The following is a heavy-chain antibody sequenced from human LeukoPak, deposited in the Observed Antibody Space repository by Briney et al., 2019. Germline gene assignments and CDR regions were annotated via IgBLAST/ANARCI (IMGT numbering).Heavy chain of an antibody. CDR3: ARFSPGSGSYYYYYYYMDV. D-gene: IGHD3-10*01. CDR2: IYYSGST. J-gene: IGHJ6*03. Sequence: SETLSLTCTVSGGSISSYYWSWIRQPPGKGLEWIGYIYYSGSTNYNPSLKSRVTISVDTSKNQFSLKLSSVTAADTAVYYCARFSPGSGSYYYYYYYMDVWGKGTTVTISS. V-gene: IGHV4-59*01. CDR1: GGSISSYY.